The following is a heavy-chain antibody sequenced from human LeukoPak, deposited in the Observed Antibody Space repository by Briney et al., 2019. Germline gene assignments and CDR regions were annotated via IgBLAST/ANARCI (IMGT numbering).Heavy chain of an antibody. CDR2: ISSSSSTL. Sequence: GGSLRLSCAASGFTFSSYSMNWVRQAPGKGLEWVSYISSSSSTLFYADSVKGRFTISRDNAKNSLYLQMNSLRAEDTAVYYCARGLQILDYWGQGALVTVSS. V-gene: IGHV3-48*01. J-gene: IGHJ4*02. CDR1: GFTFSSYS. CDR3: ARGLQILDY.